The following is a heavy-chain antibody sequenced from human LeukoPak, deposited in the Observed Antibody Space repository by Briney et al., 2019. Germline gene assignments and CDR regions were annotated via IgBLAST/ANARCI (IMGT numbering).Heavy chain of an antibody. CDR1: GYTFTGYY. CDR3: ARDRLTNLYSSSSVGQRAHTG. J-gene: IGHJ4*02. D-gene: IGHD6-6*01. Sequence: ASVKVSCKASGYTFTGYYMHWVRQAPGQGLEWMGWINPNSGGTNYAQKFQGRVTMTRDTSISTAYMELSRLRSDDTAVYYCARDRLTNLYSSSSVGQRAHTGWGQGTLVTVSS. V-gene: IGHV1-2*02. CDR2: INPNSGGT.